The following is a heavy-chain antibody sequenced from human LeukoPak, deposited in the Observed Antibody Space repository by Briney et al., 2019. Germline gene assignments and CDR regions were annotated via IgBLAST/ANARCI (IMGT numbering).Heavy chain of an antibody. V-gene: IGHV3-33*01. CDR3: ARDGSFHYYYGMDV. CDR1: GFTFSSYG. Sequence: TGGSLRLSCAASGFTFSSYGMHWVRQAPGKGLEWVAVIWYDGSNKYYADSVKGRFTISRDNSKNTLYLQMNSLRAEDTAVYYCARDGSFHYYYGMDVWGKGTTVTVSS. CDR2: IWYDGSNK. D-gene: IGHD3-10*01. J-gene: IGHJ6*04.